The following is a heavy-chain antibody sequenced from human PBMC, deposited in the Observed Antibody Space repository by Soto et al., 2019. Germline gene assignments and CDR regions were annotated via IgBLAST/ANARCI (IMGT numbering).Heavy chain of an antibody. CDR1: GYTFTSYD. D-gene: IGHD5-18*01. J-gene: IGHJ6*02. CDR2: MNPNSGNT. V-gene: IGHV1-8*01. CDR3: ARGRQLWVAHYDYGMDV. Sequence: QVQLVQSGAEVKKPGASVKVSCKASGYTFTSYDINWVRQATGQGLEWMGWMNPNSGNTGYAQKFQGRATMTRNTSISTAYMELSSLRSEDTAVYYCARGRQLWVAHYDYGMDVWGQGTTVTVSS.